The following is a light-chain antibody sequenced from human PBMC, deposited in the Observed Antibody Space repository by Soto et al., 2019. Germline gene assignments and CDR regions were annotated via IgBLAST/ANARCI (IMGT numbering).Light chain of an antibody. V-gene: IGKV1-39*01. CDR1: QSISSY. CDR3: HQIYVTPPIP. Sequence: IQMSQSPSSVSSSVGDRVTITCRASQSISSYLNWYQQKPGKAPKLLIYAASSLQSGIPSRFSGSGSGTDFTLTIDGLQPEDFAVCYCHQIYVTPPIPFAQGTRLEIK. CDR2: AAS. J-gene: IGKJ5*01.